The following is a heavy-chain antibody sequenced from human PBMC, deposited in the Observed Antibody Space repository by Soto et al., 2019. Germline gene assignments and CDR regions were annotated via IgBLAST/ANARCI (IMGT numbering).Heavy chain of an antibody. J-gene: IGHJ6*02. CDR3: ARTSQDAGMDV. CDR2: IYYSGST. Sequence: SETLSLTCTVSGGSISSSSYYWGWIRQPPGKGLEWIGSIYYSGSTYYNPSLKSRITISVDTSKNQFSLKLSSVTAADTAVYYCARTSQDAGMDVWGQGTTVTVSS. D-gene: IGHD6-13*01. CDR1: GGSISSSSYY. V-gene: IGHV4-39*01.